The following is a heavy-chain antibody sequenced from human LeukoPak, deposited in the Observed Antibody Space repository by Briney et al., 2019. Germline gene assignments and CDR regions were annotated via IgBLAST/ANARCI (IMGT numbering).Heavy chain of an antibody. D-gene: IGHD3-10*01. CDR2: FSEYNGNT. Sequence: ASVKVSCKASGFRFSSYGLSWVRQAPGQGLEWMGWFSEYNGNTDYAQKFRDRVTMTTDTSTGTAYMEIRSLRSDDTAVYYCARVSGSRNPHSNYYYYYMDVWGEGTTVVVSS. CDR3: ARVSGSRNPHSNYYYYYMDV. CDR1: GFRFSSYG. J-gene: IGHJ6*03. V-gene: IGHV1-18*01.